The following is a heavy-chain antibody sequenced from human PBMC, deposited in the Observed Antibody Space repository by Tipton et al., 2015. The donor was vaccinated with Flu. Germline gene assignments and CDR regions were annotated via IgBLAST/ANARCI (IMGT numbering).Heavy chain of an antibody. Sequence: GLVKPSETLSLTCSVSGASISNFCWSWIRQPPGKGLEWIAYTSYNGSPNYHPSLKSRVTISVNTSKNEFSLSLTSVTGADTAVYYCAKDDCGAGPFYNGMDVWGQGTTVTVSS. CDR3: AKDDCGAGPFYNGMDV. CDR1: GASISNFC. V-gene: IGHV4-59*01. CDR2: TSYNGSP. D-gene: IGHD4/OR15-4a*01. J-gene: IGHJ6*02.